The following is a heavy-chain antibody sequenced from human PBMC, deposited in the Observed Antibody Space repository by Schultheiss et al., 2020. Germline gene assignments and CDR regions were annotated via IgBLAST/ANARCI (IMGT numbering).Heavy chain of an antibody. CDR2: INYSGTT. CDR1: GGSFSGYY. CDR3: ARNNFEFWGGYQYYYMDV. Sequence: SQTLSLTCAVYGGSFSGYYWGWIRQPPGKGLEWIGYINYSGTTYNNPSLKSRVIMSVDTSKSQLSLRLSSVTAADTAVYYCARNNFEFWGGYQYYYMDVWGKGTTVTVSS. V-gene: IGHV4-59*01. D-gene: IGHD3-3*01. J-gene: IGHJ6*03.